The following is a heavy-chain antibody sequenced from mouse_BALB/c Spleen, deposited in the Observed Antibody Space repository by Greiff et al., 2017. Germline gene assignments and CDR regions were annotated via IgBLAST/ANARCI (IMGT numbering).Heavy chain of an antibody. J-gene: IGHJ4*01. CDR1: GFTFSSFG. V-gene: IGHV5-17*02. CDR3: ARVPFYYGNAMDY. CDR2: ISSGSSTI. Sequence: EVKLVESGGGLVQPGGSRKLSCAASGFTFSSFGMHWVRQAPEKGLEWVAYISSGSSTIYYADTVKGRFTISRDNPKNTLFLQMTSLRSEDTAMYYCARVPFYYGNAMDYWGQGTSVTVSS. D-gene: IGHD1-2*01.